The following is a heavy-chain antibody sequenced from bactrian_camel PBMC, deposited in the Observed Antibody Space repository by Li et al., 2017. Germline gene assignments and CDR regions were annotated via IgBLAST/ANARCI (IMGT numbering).Heavy chain of an antibody. D-gene: IGHD6*01. J-gene: IGHJ4*01. CDR1: GFTFSRYL. CDR3: AAGLGATYGGSWARDYEYNS. V-gene: IGHV3S1*01. CDR2: IYPGRART. Sequence: HVQLVESGGGLVQPGGSLRLSCVATGFTFSRYLMYWVRQAPGKSRDAVASIYPGRARTYYADSVAGRFTISQDNAKNKNTVILQMNSLQLEDAGMYYCAAGLGATYGGSWARDYEYNSWGQGTQVTVS.